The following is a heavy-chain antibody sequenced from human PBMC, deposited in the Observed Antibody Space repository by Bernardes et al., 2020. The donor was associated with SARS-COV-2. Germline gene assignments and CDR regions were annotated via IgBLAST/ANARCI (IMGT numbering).Heavy chain of an antibody. J-gene: IGHJ4*02. D-gene: IGHD3-10*01. CDR3: ARDGRFGESPLFDY. CDR1: GFTFSSYG. V-gene: IGHV3-33*01. Sequence: GGSLRLSCAASGFTFSSYGMHWVRQAPGKGLEWVAVIWYDGSNKYYADSVKGRFTISRDNSKNTLYLQMNSLRAEDTAVYYCARDGRFGESPLFDYWGQGTLVTVSS. CDR2: IWYDGSNK.